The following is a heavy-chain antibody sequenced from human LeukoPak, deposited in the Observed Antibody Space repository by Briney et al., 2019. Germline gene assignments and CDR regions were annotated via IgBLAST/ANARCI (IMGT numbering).Heavy chain of an antibody. D-gene: IGHD1-14*01. V-gene: IGHV4-59*12. J-gene: IGHJ5*02. Sequence: TSETLSLTCTVSGGSISSYYWSWIRQPPGKGLEWIGYIYYSGSTNYNPSLKSRVTISVETSKNQFSLKLNSVTAADTAVYYCAKEGTVRWFDPWGQGTLVTVSS. CDR3: AKEGTVRWFDP. CDR2: IYYSGST. CDR1: GGSISSYY.